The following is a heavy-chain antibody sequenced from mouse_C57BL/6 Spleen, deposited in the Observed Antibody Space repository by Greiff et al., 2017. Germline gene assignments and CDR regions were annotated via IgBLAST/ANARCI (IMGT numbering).Heavy chain of an antibody. D-gene: IGHD1-1*01. Sequence: QVQLQQPGAELVMPGASVKLSCKASGYTFTSYWMHWVKQRPGQGLEWIGEIDPSDSYTNSNQKFKGKSTLTVDKSSSTAYMQLSSLTSEDSAVYYCARRIRYDGSSHEGYFDVWGTGTTVTVSS. J-gene: IGHJ1*03. CDR2: IDPSDSYT. CDR1: GYTFTSYW. V-gene: IGHV1-69*01. CDR3: ARRIRYDGSSHEGYFDV.